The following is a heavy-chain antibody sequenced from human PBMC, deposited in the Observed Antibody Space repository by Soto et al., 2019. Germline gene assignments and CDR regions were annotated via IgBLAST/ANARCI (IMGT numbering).Heavy chain of an antibody. CDR2: IYYSGST. CDR1: GGSISSGGYY. CDR3: ARDRDRGYSYGYLDY. D-gene: IGHD5-18*01. Sequence: SETLSLTCTVSGGSISSGGYYWSWIRQHPGKGLEWIGYIYYSGSTYYNPSLKSRVTISVDTSKNQFSLKLSSVTAADTAVYYCARDRDRGYSYGYLDYWGQGTLVTVSS. V-gene: IGHV4-31*03. J-gene: IGHJ4*02.